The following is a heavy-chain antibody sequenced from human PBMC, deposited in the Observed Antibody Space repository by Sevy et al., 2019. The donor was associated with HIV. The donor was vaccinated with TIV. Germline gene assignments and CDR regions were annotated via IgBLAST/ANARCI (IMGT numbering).Heavy chain of an antibody. D-gene: IGHD6-13*01. CDR2: ISHDGLNK. CDR1: GFTFSSYG. CDR3: AKESVVAAVGPDYYYNGMDV. J-gene: IGHJ6*02. V-gene: IGHV3-30*18. Sequence: GGSLRLSCAASGFTFSSYGMHWVRQAPGKGLEWVALISHDGLNKHYVDSVKGRFTISRDNSKNTLYLQMNSLRLEDTAVYHCAKESVVAAVGPDYYYNGMDVWGQGTTVTVSS.